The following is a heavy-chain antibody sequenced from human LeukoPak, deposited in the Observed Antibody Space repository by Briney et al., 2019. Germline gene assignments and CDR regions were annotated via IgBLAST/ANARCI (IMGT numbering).Heavy chain of an antibody. Sequence: GGSLRLSCAASGFTVRSNYMSWVRQAPGKGLEWVSVIYSGGSTYYADSVKGRFTISRDNSKNTLYLQMSSLRAEDTAVYYCARDGVGSGWYDYWGQGTLVTVSS. V-gene: IGHV3-53*01. J-gene: IGHJ4*02. CDR1: GFTVRSNY. D-gene: IGHD6-19*01. CDR2: IYSGGST. CDR3: ARDGVGSGWYDY.